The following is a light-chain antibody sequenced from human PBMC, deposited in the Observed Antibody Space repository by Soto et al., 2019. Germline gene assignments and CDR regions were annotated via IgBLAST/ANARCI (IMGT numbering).Light chain of an antibody. CDR1: QSISTY. J-gene: IGKJ1*01. CDR2: DAS. V-gene: IGKV1-39*01. Sequence: DIQMTQAPSSLPASVGDRVTVACRASQSISTYFHWSQQKPGKAPKVLIYDASSLESGVPSRFSGSGSRTDFTLTISSLQPDDFATYYCQQSYSTPWTFGQGTKVDIK. CDR3: QQSYSTPWT.